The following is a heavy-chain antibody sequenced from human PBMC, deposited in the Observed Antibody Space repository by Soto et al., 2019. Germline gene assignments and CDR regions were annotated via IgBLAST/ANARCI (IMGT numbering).Heavy chain of an antibody. V-gene: IGHV1-3*01. D-gene: IGHD2-21*02. J-gene: IGHJ4*02. CDR3: ARSIVVVTALDY. CDR1: GYTFTSYA. CDR2: INAGNCNT. Sequence: ASVKVSCKASGYTFTSYAMHWVRQAPGQRLEWMGWINAGNCNTKYSQKFQGRVTITSVTSASTAYMELSSLRSEDTAVYYCARSIVVVTALDYWGQGTLVTVSS.